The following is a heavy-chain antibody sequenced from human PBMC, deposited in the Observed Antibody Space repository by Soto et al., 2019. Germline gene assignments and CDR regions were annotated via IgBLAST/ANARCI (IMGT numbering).Heavy chain of an antibody. V-gene: IGHV3-74*01. J-gene: IGHJ4*02. Sequence: EVQLVESGGGLVQPWGSLRLSCAASGFTFSRYWMHWVRQAPGKGLVWVSRINSDGSSTSYADSVKGRFTISRDNAKNTLVLQMNILSAEDTAGYYCVRTILVVAAATREDYWGQGTLVTGSS. D-gene: IGHD2-15*01. CDR3: VRTILVVAAATREDY. CDR2: INSDGSST. CDR1: GFTFSRYW.